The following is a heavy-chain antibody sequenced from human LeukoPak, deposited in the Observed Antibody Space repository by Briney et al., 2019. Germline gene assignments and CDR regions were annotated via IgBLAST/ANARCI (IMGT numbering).Heavy chain of an antibody. CDR3: ARDLTMVRGVIGH. CDR1: GFTFKNHS. Sequence: PGKSLRLSCEASGFTFKNHSMNWVRQAPGKGLEWVSSISSSSSYIYYADSVKGRFTISRDNAKNSLYLQMNSLRAEDTAVYYCARDLTMVRGVIGHWGQGTLVTVSS. J-gene: IGHJ5*02. CDR2: ISSSSSYI. D-gene: IGHD3-10*01. V-gene: IGHV3-21*01.